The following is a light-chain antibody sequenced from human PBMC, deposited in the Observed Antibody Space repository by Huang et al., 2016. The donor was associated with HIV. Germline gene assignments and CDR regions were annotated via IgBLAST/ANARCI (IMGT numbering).Light chain of an antibody. CDR1: QSVSSF. CDR2: DAS. V-gene: IGKV3-11*01. CDR3: QQRGHWPLT. J-gene: IGKJ4*01. Sequence: DIVLTQSPATLSLSPGERVTLSCRASQSVSSFLAWYQHKPGQAPRLLIYDASNRATGIPARFSGSGSGTDFTLTISSLEPEDFAVYYCQQRGHWPLTFGGGTKVEIK.